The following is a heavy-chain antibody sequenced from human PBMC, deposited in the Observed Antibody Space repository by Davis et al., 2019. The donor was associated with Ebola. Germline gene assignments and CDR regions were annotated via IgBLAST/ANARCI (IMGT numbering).Heavy chain of an antibody. CDR1: GFTFSSYS. V-gene: IGHV3-21*01. CDR3: ASGLDY. CDR2: ISKTSVYT. J-gene: IGHJ4*02. Sequence: PGGSLRLSCAASGFTFSSYSMNWVRLAPGKGLEWVSTISKTSVYTYYAESVKGRFTISRDNAKNSLYLQMDGLRVEDTAVYYCASGLDYWGQGSLVTVSS.